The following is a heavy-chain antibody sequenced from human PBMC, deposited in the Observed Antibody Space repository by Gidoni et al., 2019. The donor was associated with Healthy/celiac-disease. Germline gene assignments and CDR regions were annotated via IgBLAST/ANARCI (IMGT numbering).Heavy chain of an antibody. D-gene: IGHD3-16*01. V-gene: IGHV4-31*03. Sequence: VQLQESGPGLLKPSQTLSLTCTVSGGSISRGAYYWIWNRQHPGKGLAWIWYIYYSGSTYYHPSLKNRVSIIVSASKNHFSLKLRSLTAADTAVFYCARGVTGGVGGGYQDYFDYWGQGTLVTVSS. J-gene: IGHJ4*02. CDR3: ARGVTGGVGGGYQDYFDY. CDR1: GGSISRGAYY. CDR2: IYYSGST.